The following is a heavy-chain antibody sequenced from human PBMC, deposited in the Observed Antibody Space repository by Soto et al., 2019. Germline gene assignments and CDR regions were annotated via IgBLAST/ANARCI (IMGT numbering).Heavy chain of an antibody. D-gene: IGHD3-16*02. CDR2: IYHTGST. Sequence: KPSETLSLTCTVSGVTVSSDAYYWSWIRQHPGKGLEWIGNIYHTGSTYYSPSLKSRVAISLDTSKNQFSLTLTSVTAADTAVYYCARYRFSGNKWSKFDYWGQGTLVTAPQ. V-gene: IGHV4-31*03. CDR1: GVTVSSDAYY. J-gene: IGHJ4*02. CDR3: ARYRFSGNKWSKFDY.